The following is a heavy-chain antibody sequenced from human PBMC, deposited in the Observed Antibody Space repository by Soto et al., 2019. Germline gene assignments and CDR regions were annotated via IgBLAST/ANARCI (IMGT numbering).Heavy chain of an antibody. CDR2: ISASGGIT. J-gene: IGHJ4*02. V-gene: IGHV3-23*01. CDR3: AKAAAGLQIRTELDF. D-gene: IGHD5-12*01. CDR1: GFTFSDYA. Sequence: ELQLLESGGGLVQPGGSLRLSCAASGFTFSDYAMSWVRQAPGKGLEWVSHISASGGITNYADSVKGRFTISRDNSKNTLYLQMNSLRVEDTAIYYCAKAAAGLQIRTELDFWGQGTLVTVSS.